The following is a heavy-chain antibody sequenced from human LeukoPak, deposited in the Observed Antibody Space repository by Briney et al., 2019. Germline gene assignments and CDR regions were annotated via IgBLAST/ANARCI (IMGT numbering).Heavy chain of an antibody. CDR1: GFTFDDYA. J-gene: IGHJ3*02. Sequence: PGGSLRLSCAASGFTFDDYAMHWVRQAPGKGLEWVSLISGDGGSTYYADSVKGRFTISRDNSKNTLYLQMNSLRVEDTAVYYCAKSLSDTGRTRLDAFDIWGQGTMVTVSS. CDR2: ISGDGGST. V-gene: IGHV3-43*02. CDR3: AKSLSDTGRTRLDAFDI. D-gene: IGHD2-21*01.